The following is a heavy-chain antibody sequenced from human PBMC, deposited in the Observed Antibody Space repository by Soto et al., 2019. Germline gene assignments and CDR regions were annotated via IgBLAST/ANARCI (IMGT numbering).Heavy chain of an antibody. Sequence: LPTLSLSCAISGDSVSSYSSARNCIRQSPSRGLEWLGRTYFRSKWYNDFAVSVRSRITINPDTSKNQFSLQLNSVTPEDTAVYYCARGIALAGETYIDYWGQGTLVTV. V-gene: IGHV6-1*01. CDR3: ARGIALAGETYIDY. J-gene: IGHJ4*02. D-gene: IGHD6-19*01. CDR1: GDSVSSYSSA. CDR2: TYFRSKWYN.